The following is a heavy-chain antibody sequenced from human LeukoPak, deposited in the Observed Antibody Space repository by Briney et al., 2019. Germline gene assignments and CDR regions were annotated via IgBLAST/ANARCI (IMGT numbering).Heavy chain of an antibody. D-gene: IGHD2-15*01. CDR3: ARSRGWSGGSCFYYFDY. Sequence: GASVKVSCKASGYTFTGYYMHWVRQAPGQGLEWMGWINPNSGGTNYAQKFQGWVTMTRDTSISTAYMELSRLRSDDTAVYYCARSRGWSGGSCFYYFDYWGQGTLVTVSS. V-gene: IGHV1-2*04. J-gene: IGHJ4*02. CDR2: INPNSGGT. CDR1: GYTFTGYY.